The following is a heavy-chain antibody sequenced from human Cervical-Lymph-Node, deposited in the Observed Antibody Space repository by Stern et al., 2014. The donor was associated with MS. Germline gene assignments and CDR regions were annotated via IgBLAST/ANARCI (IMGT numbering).Heavy chain of an antibody. CDR3: ARLEVPTSPGFHYYYYAMDV. CDR2: IDWDDDK. Sequence: ESGPALVRPTQTLTLTCSFSGFSLNTPGMCVTWIRQPPGKALEWLARIDWDDDKYYSTSLKTRLTVSKDPSKNQVVLRMTNMDPVDTATYYCARLEVPTSPGFHYYYYAMDVWGQGTTVTVSS. CDR1: GFSLNTPGMC. V-gene: IGHV2-70*11. D-gene: IGHD2-2*01. J-gene: IGHJ6*02.